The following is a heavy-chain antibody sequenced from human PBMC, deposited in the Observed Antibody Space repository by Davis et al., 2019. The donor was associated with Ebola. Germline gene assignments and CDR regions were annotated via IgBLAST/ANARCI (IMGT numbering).Heavy chain of an antibody. Sequence: SETLSLTCTVSGGSISSSSYYWGWIRQPPGKGLAWIGSIYYSGSTNYNPSLKSRVTISVDTSKNQFSLKLSSVTAADTAVYYCARFLAAAGTSWFDPWDQGTLVTVSS. CDR2: IYYSGST. CDR1: GGSISSSSYY. J-gene: IGHJ5*02. V-gene: IGHV4-39*07. CDR3: ARFLAAAGTSWFDP. D-gene: IGHD6-13*01.